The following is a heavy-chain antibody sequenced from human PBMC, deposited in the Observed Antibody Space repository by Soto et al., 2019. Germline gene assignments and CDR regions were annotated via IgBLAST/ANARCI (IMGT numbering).Heavy chain of an antibody. J-gene: IGHJ5*02. D-gene: IGHD6-6*01. CDR1: GYTFTSYD. V-gene: IGHV1-46*01. Sequence: ASVKVSCKASGYTFTSYDMHWVRQAPGQGLEWMGIINPSGGSTSYAQKFQGRVTMTRDTSTSTVYMELSSLRSEDTAVYYCPRTYEQLRGGAWFDPCGWGTRVTVSS. CDR3: PRTYEQLRGGAWFDP. CDR2: INPSGGST.